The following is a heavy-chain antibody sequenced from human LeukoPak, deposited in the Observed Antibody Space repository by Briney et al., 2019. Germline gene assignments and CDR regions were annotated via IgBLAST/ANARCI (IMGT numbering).Heavy chain of an antibody. CDR3: AAKPAGGGWYYFDY. CDR2: FDPEDGET. Sequence: ASVKVSCKVSGYTLTELSLHWERQAPGKGLEWMGGFDPEDGETIYAQKFQGRVTMTEDSSTDTAYMELSSLRSEDTAVYYCAAKPAGGGWYYFDYWGQGTLVTVSS. D-gene: IGHD2-15*01. V-gene: IGHV1-24*01. CDR1: GYTLTELS. J-gene: IGHJ4*02.